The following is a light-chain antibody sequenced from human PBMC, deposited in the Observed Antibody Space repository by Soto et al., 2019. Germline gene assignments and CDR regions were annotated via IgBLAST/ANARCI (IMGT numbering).Light chain of an antibody. CDR2: WAS. Sequence: DIVLTQSPDSLAVSLGERATINCKSSQSVLYSSHNKNYLAWYQQKPGQPPKLLIYWASTRESGVPDRFSGSGSGTDFTLTISRLQAEDVAVYYCHQYYCTPLLSCGGGTEVEIK. CDR3: HQYYCTPLLS. CDR1: QSVLYSSHNKNY. V-gene: IGKV4-1*01. J-gene: IGKJ4*01.